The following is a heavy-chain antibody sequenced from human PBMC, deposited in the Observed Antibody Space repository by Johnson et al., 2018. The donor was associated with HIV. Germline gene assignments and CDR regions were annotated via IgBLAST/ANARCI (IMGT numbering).Heavy chain of an antibody. CDR3: ARRSIRSDGFDI. CDR2: ISYDGSKR. V-gene: IGHV3-30*01. CDR1: RFTFSSYA. D-gene: IGHD4-11*01. J-gene: IGHJ3*02. Sequence: QVQLVESGGGVVQPGRSLRLSCAASRFTFSSYAMHWVRQAPGKGLEWVAVISYDGSKRYYADSVRGRFTISRDNSKNTLYLQVNGLRVEDTAVFYCARRSIRSDGFDIWGQGTMVTVSS.